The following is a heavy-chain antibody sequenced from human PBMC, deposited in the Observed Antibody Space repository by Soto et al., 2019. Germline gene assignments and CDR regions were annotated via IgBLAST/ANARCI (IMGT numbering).Heavy chain of an antibody. D-gene: IGHD3-22*01. CDR1: GYIFTCYG. CDR3: ARVAYYSASSGPSNEY. J-gene: IGHJ4*02. V-gene: IGHV1-18*01. CDR2: ITVYNGNT. Sequence: ASVXVSCKASGYIFTCYGISWVRQAPGQGLEWMGWITVYNGNTNYAQKLQGRVTMTTDTYTSTAYMELRSLRSDDTAVYYCARVAYYSASSGPSNEYWGQGTLVTVSS.